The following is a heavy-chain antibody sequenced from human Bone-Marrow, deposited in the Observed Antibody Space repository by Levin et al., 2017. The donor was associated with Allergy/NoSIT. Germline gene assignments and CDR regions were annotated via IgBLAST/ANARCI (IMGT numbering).Heavy chain of an antibody. D-gene: IGHD6-13*01. Sequence: ASVKVSCKASEDTFSGHYMHWVRQAPDQGLQWMGWINPHSGDTYYSQIFQDRVTMTWDTSLNTAYMELSRLRSGYTAIYFCAGSAARGLYVWGQGSVVSVS. CDR1: EDTFSGHY. CDR2: INPHSGDT. CDR3: AGSAARGLYV. V-gene: IGHV1-2*02. J-gene: IGHJ4*02.